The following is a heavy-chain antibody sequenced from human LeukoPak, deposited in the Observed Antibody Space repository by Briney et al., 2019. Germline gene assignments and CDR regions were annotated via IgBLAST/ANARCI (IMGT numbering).Heavy chain of an antibody. Sequence: ASVKVSCKASGGTFSSYAISWVRQAPGQGLEWMGGIIPIFGTANFAQKFQGRVTITADESTSTAYMELSSLRSEDTAVYYCARGESSRWSSPVSTTHFYSTMDVWGQVTTVSVSS. CDR1: GGTFSSYA. CDR3: ARGESSRWSSPVSTTHFYSTMDV. J-gene: IGHJ6*02. D-gene: IGHD6-13*01. V-gene: IGHV1-69*13. CDR2: IIPIFGTA.